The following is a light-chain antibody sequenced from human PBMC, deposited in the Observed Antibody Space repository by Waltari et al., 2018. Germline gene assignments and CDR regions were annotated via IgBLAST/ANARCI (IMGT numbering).Light chain of an antibody. J-gene: IGLJ3*02. Sequence: SYVLTQPPSVSVDPGKKDRFTCGGKHIGSKSVHWYQQKTGQSPVRVIYYDSDRPSWIPGRCSGSKPGITATLTISRVEAGNEADYYCQVGDSSSDHPVFGGGTKLTVL. V-gene: IGLV3-21*04. CDR2: YDS. CDR1: HIGSKS. CDR3: QVGDSSSDHPV.